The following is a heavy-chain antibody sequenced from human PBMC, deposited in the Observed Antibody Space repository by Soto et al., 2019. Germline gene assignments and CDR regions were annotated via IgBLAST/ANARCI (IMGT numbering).Heavy chain of an antibody. CDR2: ISYDGSNK. J-gene: IGHJ6*02. Sequence: GGSLRLSCAASGFTFSSYAMHWVRQAPGKGLEWVAVISYDGSNKYYADSVKGRFTISRDNSKNTLYLQMNSLRAEDTAVYYCARDPSPQSYYYYGMDVWGQGTTVTVSS. CDR1: GFTFSSYA. V-gene: IGHV3-30-3*01. CDR3: ARDPSPQSYYYYGMDV. D-gene: IGHD6-6*01.